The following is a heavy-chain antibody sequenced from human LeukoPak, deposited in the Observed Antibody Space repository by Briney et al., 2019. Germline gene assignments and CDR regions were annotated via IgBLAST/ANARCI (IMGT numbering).Heavy chain of an antibody. J-gene: IGHJ4*02. D-gene: IGHD6-19*01. Sequence: GGSLTLSCAASGFTFSSYAMSWVRNAPGQGQERLSAISGSCSSTYYANSVKGRFTISRDNSKNTLYLQMNSLRAEDTAVYYCAKDHQSWDSSGWYNYWGQGTLVTVSS. CDR3: AKDHQSWDSSGWYNY. V-gene: IGHV3-23*01. CDR2: ISGSCSST. CDR1: GFTFSSYA.